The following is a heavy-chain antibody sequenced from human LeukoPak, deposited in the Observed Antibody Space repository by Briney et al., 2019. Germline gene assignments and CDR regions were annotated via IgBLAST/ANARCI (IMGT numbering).Heavy chain of an antibody. Sequence: GESLKISCKGSGYSFSTYWIGWVRQMPGKGLEWMGIIYPGDSYTNYSPSFQGHVTISADKSISTAYLQWSSLKASDTAMYYCARHFTDSSGYSFDAFDIWGQGTMVTVSS. V-gene: IGHV5-51*01. D-gene: IGHD3-22*01. CDR1: GYSFSTYW. J-gene: IGHJ3*02. CDR2: IYPGDSYT. CDR3: ARHFTDSSGYSFDAFDI.